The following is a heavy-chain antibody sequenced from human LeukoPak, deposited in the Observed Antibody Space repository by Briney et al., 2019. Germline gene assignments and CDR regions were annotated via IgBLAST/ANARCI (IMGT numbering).Heavy chain of an antibody. CDR2: TYYRSKWYN. D-gene: IGHD3-10*01. CDR3: ASLMVRGVTS. CDR1: GDSVSSNSTA. V-gene: IGHV6-1*01. J-gene: IGHJ4*02. Sequence: SQTLSLTCAISGDSVSSNSTAWNWIRQSPSRGLEWLGRTYYRSKWYNDYTVSVKSRITFNPDTSKNQFSLHLNSVTPEDTAVYYCASLMVRGVTSWGQGTLVTVSS.